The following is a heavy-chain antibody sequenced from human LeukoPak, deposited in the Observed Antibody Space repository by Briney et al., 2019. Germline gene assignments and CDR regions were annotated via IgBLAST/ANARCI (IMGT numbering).Heavy chain of an antibody. CDR3: AKAPVTTCRGAFCSPFDY. CDR1: GFTLSSYA. D-gene: IGHD2-15*01. V-gene: IGHV3-23*01. CDR2: ISDTGNT. J-gene: IGHJ4*02. Sequence: GGSLRLSCEASGFTLSSYAMSWVRQAPGKGLEWVSAISDTGNTYHADSVKGRFTISRDSSKNTLFLQMNRLRPEDAAVYYCAKAPVTTCRGAFCSPFDYWGLGTLVTVSS.